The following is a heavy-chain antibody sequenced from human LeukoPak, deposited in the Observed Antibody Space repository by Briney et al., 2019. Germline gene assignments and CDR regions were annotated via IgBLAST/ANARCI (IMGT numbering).Heavy chain of an antibody. J-gene: IGHJ3*02. V-gene: IGHV1-69*04. D-gene: IGHD3-22*01. CDR1: GGTFSSYA. CDR2: IIPILGIA. CDR3: ARAPHYYDNGAFDI. Sequence: GASVKVSCKASGGTFSSYAISWVRQAPGQGLEWMGRIIPILGIANYAQKFQGRVTITADKSTSTAYMELSSLRSEDTAVYYCARAPHYYDNGAFDIWGQGTMVTVSS.